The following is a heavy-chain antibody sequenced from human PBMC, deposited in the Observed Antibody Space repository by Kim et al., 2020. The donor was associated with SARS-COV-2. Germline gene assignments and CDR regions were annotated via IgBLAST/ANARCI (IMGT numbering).Heavy chain of an antibody. CDR3: ARASSGWYWYYYGMDV. J-gene: IGHJ6*02. V-gene: IGHV3-21*01. CDR2: ISSSSSNI. Sequence: GGSLRLSCAASGFTFSSYSMNWVRQAPGKGLEWVSSISSSSSNIYHADSVKGRFTISRDNAKNSLYLQMNSLRAEDTAVYYCARASSGWYWYYYGMDVWGQGTTVTVS. D-gene: IGHD6-19*01. CDR1: GFTFSSYS.